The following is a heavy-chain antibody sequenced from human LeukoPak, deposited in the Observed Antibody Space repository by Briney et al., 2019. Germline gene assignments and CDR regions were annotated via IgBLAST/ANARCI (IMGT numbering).Heavy chain of an antibody. Sequence: PGGSLRLSCAASGFTFSSYWMSWVRQAPGKGLEWVANIKQDGSEKYYVDSVKGRFTISRDNAKNSLYLQMNSLRAEDTAVYYCARVGYSGYDFPGPIENLDYWGQGTLVTVSS. D-gene: IGHD5-12*01. V-gene: IGHV3-7*01. J-gene: IGHJ4*02. CDR1: GFTFSSYW. CDR3: ARVGYSGYDFPGPIENLDY. CDR2: IKQDGSEK.